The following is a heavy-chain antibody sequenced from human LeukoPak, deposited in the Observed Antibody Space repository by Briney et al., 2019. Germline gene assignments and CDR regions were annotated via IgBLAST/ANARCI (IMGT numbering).Heavy chain of an antibody. CDR2: ISGSGGST. CDR3: AKVSAVAGKFDY. CDR1: GFTFSSYA. V-gene: IGHV3-23*01. Sequence: PGRSLRLSCAASGFTFSSYAMSWVRQAPGKGLEWVSAISGSGGSTYYADSVKGRFTISRDNSKNTLYLQMNSLRAEDTAVYYCAKVSAVAGKFDYWGQGTLVTVSS. D-gene: IGHD6-19*01. J-gene: IGHJ4*02.